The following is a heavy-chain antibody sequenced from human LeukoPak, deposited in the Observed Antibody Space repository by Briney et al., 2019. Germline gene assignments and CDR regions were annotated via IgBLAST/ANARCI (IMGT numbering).Heavy chain of an antibody. Sequence: GGSLRLSCAASGFTFRNYGMHWVRQAPGKGLEWVAGISYDGTNKYYADSVKVRFTVSRDNSKNTLYLQMNSLRAEDTAVYYCAKDPDSGIAAAGTDDYWGQGTLVTVSS. CDR2: ISYDGTNK. D-gene: IGHD6-13*01. J-gene: IGHJ4*02. V-gene: IGHV3-30*18. CDR1: GFTFRNYG. CDR3: AKDPDSGIAAAGTDDY.